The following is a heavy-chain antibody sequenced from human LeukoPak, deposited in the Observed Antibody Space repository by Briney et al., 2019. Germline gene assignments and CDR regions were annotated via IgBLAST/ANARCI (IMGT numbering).Heavy chain of an antibody. V-gene: IGHV4-4*07. Sequence: PSETLSLTCTVSGGSISSYYWSWIRQPVGKGLEWIGRIYTSGSTNYNPSLKSRVTMSVDTSKNQFSLKLSSVTAADTAVYYCARDPPYYYDSSGDDAFDIWGQGTMVTVSS. CDR1: GGSISSYY. CDR3: ARDPPYYYDSSGDDAFDI. CDR2: IYTSGST. D-gene: IGHD3-22*01. J-gene: IGHJ3*02.